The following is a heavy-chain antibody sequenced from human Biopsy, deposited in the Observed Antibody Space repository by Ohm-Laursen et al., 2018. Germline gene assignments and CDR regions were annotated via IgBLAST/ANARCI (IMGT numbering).Heavy chain of an antibody. CDR1: GFTFSIYG. D-gene: IGHD3-22*01. Sequence: LSLTWAASGFTFSIYGMHWVRQAPGKGLEWVAVIWYDGSNKYYADSVKGRFTISRDDPKNTLYLQMNSLRAEDTAVYYCAREGDDSSGYTPHYFDYWGQGTLVTVSS. J-gene: IGHJ4*02. CDR2: IWYDGSNK. V-gene: IGHV3-33*01. CDR3: AREGDDSSGYTPHYFDY.